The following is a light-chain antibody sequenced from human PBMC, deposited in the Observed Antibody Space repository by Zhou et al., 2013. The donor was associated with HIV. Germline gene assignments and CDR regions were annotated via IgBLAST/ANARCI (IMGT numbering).Light chain of an antibody. CDR1: QSVSSSY. Sequence: EIVLTQSPGTLSLSPGERATLSCRASQSVSSSYLAWYQQKPGQAPRLLIYDASNRATGIPARFSGSGSGTDFTLTIINLEPDDFAVYYCQQRNTWPPVTFGGGTKVEI. CDR2: DAS. V-gene: IGKV3D-20*02. J-gene: IGKJ4*01. CDR3: QQRNTWPPVT.